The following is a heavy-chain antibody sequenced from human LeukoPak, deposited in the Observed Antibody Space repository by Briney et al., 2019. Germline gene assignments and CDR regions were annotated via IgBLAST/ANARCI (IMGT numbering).Heavy chain of an antibody. J-gene: IGHJ4*02. Sequence: PGRSLRLSCVASGFTFRTYGMHGVRQAPGKGLEGVAVISYDGSNKYYADSVKGRFTISRDNSKNTLYLQMNSLRAEDTAVYYCAKETGSGSYYEYYFDYWGQGTLVTVSS. CDR3: AKETGSGSYYEYYFDY. V-gene: IGHV3-30*18. CDR1: GFTFRTYG. D-gene: IGHD3-10*01. CDR2: ISYDGSNK.